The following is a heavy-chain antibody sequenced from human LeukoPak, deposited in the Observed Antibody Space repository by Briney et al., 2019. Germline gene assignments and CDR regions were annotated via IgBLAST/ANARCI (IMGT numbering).Heavy chain of an antibody. CDR3: AKVHSIEVSAFDI. J-gene: IGHJ3*02. Sequence: ASVKVSCKASAYTFTDYYIHWVRQAPGQGLEWMGWIDPNSGGANYAQKFQGRVTMTRDTSISTAYVELSSLRSDDTAVYYCAKVHSIEVSAFDIWGRGTMVTVSS. CDR2: IDPNSGGA. V-gene: IGHV1-2*02. CDR1: AYTFTDYY. D-gene: IGHD6-19*01.